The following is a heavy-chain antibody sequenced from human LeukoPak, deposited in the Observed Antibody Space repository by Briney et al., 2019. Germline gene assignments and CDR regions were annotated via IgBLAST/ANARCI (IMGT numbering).Heavy chain of an antibody. V-gene: IGHV4-31*03. CDR2: IYYSGST. J-gene: IGHJ4*02. Sequence: SETLSLTCTVSGGSISSGGYYWSWIRQHPGKGLEWIGYIYYSGSTYYNPSLKSRVIISVDTSKNEFSLKLSSVTAADTAVYYCASRYCSGGSCYSGLGYWGQGTLVTVSS. CDR1: GGSISSGGYY. CDR3: ASRYCSGGSCYSGLGY. D-gene: IGHD2-15*01.